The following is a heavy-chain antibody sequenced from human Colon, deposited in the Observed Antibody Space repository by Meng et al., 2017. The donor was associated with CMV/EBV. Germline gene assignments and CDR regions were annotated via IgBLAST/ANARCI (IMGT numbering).Heavy chain of an antibody. D-gene: IGHD3-22*01. J-gene: IGHJ4*02. CDR2: IYYSGNT. CDR3: ARDQGYYDVRGGFYFDY. V-gene: IGHV4-59*01. Sequence: SESLSLTCTVFGGSMSGYYWSWIRQSPGKGLEWIGYIYYSGNTNYNPSLKSRVTISLDTSNNQFSLKLTSVTAADTAVYYCARDQGYYDVRGGFYFDYWGQGTLVTVSS. CDR1: GGSMSGYY.